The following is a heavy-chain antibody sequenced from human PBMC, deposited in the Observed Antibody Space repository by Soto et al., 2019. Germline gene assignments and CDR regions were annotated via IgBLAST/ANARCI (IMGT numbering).Heavy chain of an antibody. V-gene: IGHV4-4*07. J-gene: IGHJ6*02. CDR2: VYTSGST. Sequence: LSLTYTVSGCAISSYYLIWIRQPAGKGLEWIGRVYTSGSTNYHPSLKSRVTMSVDTSKTQFSLKLSSVTAADTAVYYCARESHYDILTGYPLYGMDVWGQGTTVPVSS. CDR3: ARESHYDILTGYPLYGMDV. CDR1: GCAISSYY. D-gene: IGHD3-9*01.